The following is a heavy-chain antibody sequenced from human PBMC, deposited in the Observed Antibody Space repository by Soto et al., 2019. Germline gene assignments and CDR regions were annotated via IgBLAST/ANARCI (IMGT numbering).Heavy chain of an antibody. CDR1: GGTFSSYA. CDR3: ARDIAVAGAWYFDL. V-gene: IGHV1-69*12. J-gene: IGHJ2*01. Sequence: QVQLVQSGAEVKKPGSSVKVSCKASGGTFSSYAISWVRQAPGQGLEWMGGIIPIFGTANYAQKFQGRVTITADEXXGTAYMEVSSMRSEDTAVYYCARDIAVAGAWYFDLWGRGTLATVSS. CDR2: IIPIFGTA. D-gene: IGHD6-19*01.